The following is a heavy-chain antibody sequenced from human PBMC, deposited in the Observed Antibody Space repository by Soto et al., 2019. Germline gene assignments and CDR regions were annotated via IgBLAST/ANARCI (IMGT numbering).Heavy chain of an antibody. V-gene: IGHV2-5*02. Sequence: SGPTLVNPTQTLTLTCTFSGFSLSTRGVGVGWIRQPPGKALEWLALIYWDDDKRYSPPLKTRLTITKDTSKNQVVLTMTNMDPVDTDTYSCAHIGVSRWFDFWGQGTLVTVS. CDR2: IYWDDDK. CDR3: AHIGVSRWFDF. J-gene: IGHJ4*02. CDR1: GFSLSTRGVG. D-gene: IGHD6-13*01.